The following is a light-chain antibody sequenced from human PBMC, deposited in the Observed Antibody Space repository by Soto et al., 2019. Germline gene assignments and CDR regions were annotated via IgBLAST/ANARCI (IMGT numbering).Light chain of an antibody. CDR1: NRDIGVYDY. J-gene: IGLJ2*01. CDR3: SSFTDSATLV. V-gene: IGLV2-14*03. Sequence: QSALTQPASVSGSPGRSITISCTGSNRDIGVYDYVSWYQQYPGKAPKLLIYEVTKRPSGVSDRFSASKSGNTASLTISGLQAEDEADYYCSSFTDSATLVFGAGTQLTVL. CDR2: EVT.